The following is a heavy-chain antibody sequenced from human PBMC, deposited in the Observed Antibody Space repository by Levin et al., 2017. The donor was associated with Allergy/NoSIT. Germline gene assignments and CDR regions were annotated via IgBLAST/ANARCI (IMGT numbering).Heavy chain of an antibody. CDR1: GFSLSTSGVS. CDR2: IHWDDDK. Sequence: SGPTLVKPTQTLTLTCTFSGFSLSTSGVSVGWIRQPPGKALEWLALIHWDDDKRYSPSLKHRLTITTDASKNQVILTVTNMDPVDTATYYCAHAGVMAAPGPVKNVRLGFDPWGQGTLVTVSS. CDR3: AHAGVMAAPGPVKNVRLGFDP. V-gene: IGHV2-5*02. D-gene: IGHD6-13*01. J-gene: IGHJ5*02.